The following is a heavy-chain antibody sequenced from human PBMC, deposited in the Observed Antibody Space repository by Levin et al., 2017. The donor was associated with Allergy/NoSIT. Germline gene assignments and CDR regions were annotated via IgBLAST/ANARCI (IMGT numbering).Heavy chain of an antibody. D-gene: IGHD3-10*01. CDR2: INHSGST. CDR1: GGSFSGYY. J-gene: IGHJ6*03. Sequence: SETLSLTCAVYGGSFSGYYWSWIRQPPGKGLEWIGEINHSGSTNYNPSLKSRVTISVDTSKNQFSLKLSSVTAADTAVYYCARRLKQRRFGEPPPHGNYYYYMDVWGKGTTVTVSS. V-gene: IGHV4-34*01. CDR3: ARRLKQRRFGEPPPHGNYYYYMDV.